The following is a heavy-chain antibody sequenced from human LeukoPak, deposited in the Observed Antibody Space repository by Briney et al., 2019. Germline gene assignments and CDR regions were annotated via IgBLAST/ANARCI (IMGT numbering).Heavy chain of an antibody. CDR2: ISSSGSTI. Sequence: GGSLRLSCAASGFSFSTYWMSWVRQAPGKGLEWVSYISSSGSTIYYADSVKGRFTISRDNAKNSLYLQMNSLRAEDTAVYYCARGDPENYYYYYMDVWGKGTTVTVSS. V-gene: IGHV3-48*01. D-gene: IGHD2-21*02. CDR3: ARGDPENYYYYYMDV. J-gene: IGHJ6*03. CDR1: GFSFSTYW.